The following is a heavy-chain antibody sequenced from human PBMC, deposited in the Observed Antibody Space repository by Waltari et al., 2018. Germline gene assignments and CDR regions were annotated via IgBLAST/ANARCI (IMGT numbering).Heavy chain of an antibody. Sequence: QVQLQQRGTRRLRPSETLTLTCTVYGECIGSNYWSCILLHQEKRLKWIGEINHSGSTNYNPSLKSRVTISVDTSKNQFSLKLSSVTAADTAVYYCARCEVESDSGFDYWGQGTLVTVSS. D-gene: IGHD1-1*01. CDR2: INHSGST. CDR1: GECIGSNY. V-gene: IGHV4-34*01. J-gene: IGHJ4*02. CDR3: ARCEVESDSGFDY.